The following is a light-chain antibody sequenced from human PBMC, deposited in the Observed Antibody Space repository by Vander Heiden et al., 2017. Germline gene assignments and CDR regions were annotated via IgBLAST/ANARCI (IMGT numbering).Light chain of an antibody. CDR1: QGITSA. CDR2: DAT. J-gene: IGKJ2*01. V-gene: IGKV1-13*02. CDR3: QQFSIYPRT. Sequence: AIQLTQSPSSLSTSVVARVNIPCRASQGITSALAWYQQKPGKRPELLIYDATSLETGVPLRFSGSGSGTDFTLTISSLQPEDAATYFCQQFSIYPRTFGQGTKLEIK.